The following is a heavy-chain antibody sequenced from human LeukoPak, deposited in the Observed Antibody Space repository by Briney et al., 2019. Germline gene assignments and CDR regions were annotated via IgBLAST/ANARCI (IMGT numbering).Heavy chain of an antibody. V-gene: IGHV4-34*01. CDR3: AKDGSSGWYFTFDY. CDR1: GGSLSGYY. CDR2: INHSGST. J-gene: IGHJ4*02. Sequence: KPSETLSLTCTVYGGSLSGYYWSWIRQPPGKGLEWIGEINHSGSTNYNPSLKSRVIISVDTSKDQFSLKLSSVTAADTAVYYCAKDGSSGWYFTFDYWGQGTLVTVSS. D-gene: IGHD6-19*01.